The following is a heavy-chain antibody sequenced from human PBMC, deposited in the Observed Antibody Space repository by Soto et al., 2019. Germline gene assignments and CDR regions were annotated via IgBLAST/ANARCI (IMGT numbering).Heavy chain of an antibody. Sequence: WGSLRLSCAASGFTFSSYAMSWVRQAPWKWLEWVSAISGSGGSTYYADSVKFRFTISRDNSKNTLYLQMNSLRAEVTAVYYCAKDGDFWSSPYPFDYRGQGTVVTV. V-gene: IGHV3-23*01. CDR1: GFTFSSYA. CDR2: ISGSGGST. J-gene: IGHJ4*02. CDR3: AKDGDFWSSPYPFDY. D-gene: IGHD3-3*01.